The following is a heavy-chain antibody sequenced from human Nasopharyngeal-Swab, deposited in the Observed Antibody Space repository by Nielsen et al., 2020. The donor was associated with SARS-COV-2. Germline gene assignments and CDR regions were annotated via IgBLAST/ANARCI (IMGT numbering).Heavy chain of an antibody. J-gene: IGHJ6*02. V-gene: IGHV3-74*01. CDR1: GFTFSGYA. D-gene: IGHD3-10*01. CDR2: IDTDGTIT. Sequence: GGSLRLSCAASGFTFSGYAVHWVRQPPGKGLLWVSRIDTDGTITDYADSVKGRFTISRDNAKNTLYLQMNSLRAEDTAVYYCARDRGALNVWGQGTTVTVSS. CDR3: ARDRGALNV.